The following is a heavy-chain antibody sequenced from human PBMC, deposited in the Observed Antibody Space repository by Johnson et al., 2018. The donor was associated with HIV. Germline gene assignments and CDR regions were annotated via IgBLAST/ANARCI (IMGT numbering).Heavy chain of an antibody. CDR1: GFTFSKYG. CDR3: ARDLGVVHNLGAGV. Sequence: VQLVESGGGVVQPGRSLRLSCATSGFTFSKYGMHWVRQAPGKGLEWVAVIWYDETNKYYADSVKGRFTISRDNSKNTLYLQMNSLRAEDTAVYYCARDLGVVHNLGAGVWGQGTMVTVSS. V-gene: IGHV3-30*19. J-gene: IGHJ3*01. CDR2: IWYDETNK. D-gene: IGHD1-14*01.